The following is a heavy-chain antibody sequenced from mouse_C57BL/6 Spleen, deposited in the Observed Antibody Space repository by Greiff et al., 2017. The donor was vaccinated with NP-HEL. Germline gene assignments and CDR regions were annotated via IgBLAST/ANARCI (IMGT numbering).Heavy chain of an antibody. Sequence: EVQVVESGGGLVKPGGSLKLSCAASGFTFSDYGMHWVRQAPEKGLEWVAYISSGSSTIYYADTVKGRFTISRDNAKNTLFLQMTSLRSEDTAMYYCARAPRFYYFDYWGQGTTLTVSS. CDR1: GFTFSDYG. V-gene: IGHV5-17*01. J-gene: IGHJ2*01. CDR2: ISSGSSTI. CDR3: ARAPRFYYFDY.